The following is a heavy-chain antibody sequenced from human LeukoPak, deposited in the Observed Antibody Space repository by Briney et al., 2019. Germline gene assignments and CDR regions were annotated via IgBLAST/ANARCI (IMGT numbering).Heavy chain of an antibody. D-gene: IGHD3-10*01. CDR1: GYTFTGYY. J-gene: IGHJ4*02. CDR2: INPNSGGT. V-gene: IGHV1-2*02. CDR3: ARNRATMVRGVITAPTPYDY. Sequence: ASVKVSCKASGYTFTGYYMHWVRQAPGQGLEWMGWINPNSGGTNYAQKFQGRVTMTRDTSISTAYMELSRLRSDDTAVYYCARNRATMVRGVITAPTPYDYWGQGTLVTVSS.